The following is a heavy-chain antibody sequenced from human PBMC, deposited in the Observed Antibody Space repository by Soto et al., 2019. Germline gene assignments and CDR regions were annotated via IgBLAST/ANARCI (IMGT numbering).Heavy chain of an antibody. CDR2: IYYSGST. CDR3: ARLLWFGELPSDY. Sequence: SEALSVTCTVSGGFISSSSYYWGWIRQPPGKGLEWIGSIYYSGSTYYNPSLKSRVTISVDTSKNQFSLKLSSVTAADTAVYYCARLLWFGELPSDYWGQGTLVTVSS. J-gene: IGHJ4*02. CDR1: GGFISSSSYY. D-gene: IGHD3-10*01. V-gene: IGHV4-39*01.